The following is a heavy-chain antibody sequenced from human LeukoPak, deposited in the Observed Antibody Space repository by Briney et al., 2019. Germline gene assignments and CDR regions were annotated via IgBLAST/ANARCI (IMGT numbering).Heavy chain of an antibody. V-gene: IGHV3-23*01. CDR1: GFTFNGYW. D-gene: IGHD1-7*01. Sequence: GGSLRLSCAASGFTFNGYWMSWVRQAPGKGLEWVSGISVSGSTTYYADSVKGRFTISRDNSKNTLYLQMNSLRAEDTAVYYCAKVAEYNWNLWGYWGQGTLVTVSS. J-gene: IGHJ4*02. CDR2: ISVSGSTT. CDR3: AKVAEYNWNLWGY.